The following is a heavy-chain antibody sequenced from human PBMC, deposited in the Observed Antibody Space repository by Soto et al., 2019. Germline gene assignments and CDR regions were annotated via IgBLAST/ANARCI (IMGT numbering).Heavy chain of an antibody. CDR3: ARVTGDLTTFDY. CDR2: ISSSSYI. V-gene: IGHV3-21*01. Sequence: PGGSLRLSCAASGFTFSSYSMNWVRQAPGKGLEWVSSISSSSYIYYADSVKGRFTISRDNAKNSLYLQMNSLRAEDTAVYYCARVTGDLTTFDYWGQGTLVTVSS. D-gene: IGHD4-17*01. CDR1: GFTFSSYS. J-gene: IGHJ4*02.